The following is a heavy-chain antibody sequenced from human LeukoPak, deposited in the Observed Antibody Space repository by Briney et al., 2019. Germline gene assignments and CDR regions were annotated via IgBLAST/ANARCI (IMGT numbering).Heavy chain of an antibody. CDR2: INLSGST. CDR1: GGSFSGYY. D-gene: IGHD6-6*01. J-gene: IGHJ4*02. CDR3: ARVFDEYSSSSAVDY. V-gene: IGHV4-34*01. Sequence: SETLSLTCAVYGGSFSGYYWSWIRQPPGKGLEWIGEINLSGSTNYNPSLKSRVTISVDTSKNQFSLKLSSVTAADTAVYYCARVFDEYSSSSAVDYWGQGTLVTVSS.